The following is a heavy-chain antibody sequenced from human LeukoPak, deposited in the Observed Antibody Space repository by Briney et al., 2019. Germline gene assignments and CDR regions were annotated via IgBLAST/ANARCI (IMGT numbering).Heavy chain of an antibody. D-gene: IGHD2-2*02. Sequence: ASVKVSCKASGGTFSSYAISWVRQAPGQGLEWMGRIIPILGIANYAQKFQGRVTITADKSTSTAYMELSSLRSEDTAVYYCARLNCSSTSCYRGLYYYYYYGMDVWGQGTTVTVSS. CDR2: IIPILGIA. J-gene: IGHJ6*02. V-gene: IGHV1-69*04. CDR1: GGTFSSYA. CDR3: ARLNCSSTSCYRGLYYYYYYGMDV.